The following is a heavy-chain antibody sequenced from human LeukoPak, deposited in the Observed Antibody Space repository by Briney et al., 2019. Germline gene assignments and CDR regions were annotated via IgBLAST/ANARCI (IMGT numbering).Heavy chain of an antibody. J-gene: IGHJ4*02. D-gene: IGHD3-16*01. CDR2: INPNSGGT. CDR1: GYTFTGYY. V-gene: IGHV1-2*06. Sequence: VASVKVSCKASGYTFTGYYMHLVRQAPGQGLEWMGRINPNSGGTNYAQKFQGRVTMTRDTSISTAYMELSRLRSDDTAVYYCARDGDYDYVWGSPDYWGQGTLVTVSS. CDR3: ARDGDYDYVWGSPDY.